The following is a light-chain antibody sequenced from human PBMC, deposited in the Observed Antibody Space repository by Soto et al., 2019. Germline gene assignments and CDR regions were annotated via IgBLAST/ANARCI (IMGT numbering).Light chain of an antibody. CDR1: QSISTW. V-gene: IGKV1-5*01. Sequence: DIQMTQSPSTLSASVGDRVTITCRASQSISTWLAWYQQKPGKAPKLLIYDASSLESGVPSRFSGSVSGTEFTLTSSSLQPDDFATYYCQQYKSSSKFGQGTKVDIK. CDR3: QQYKSSSK. CDR2: DAS. J-gene: IGKJ1*01.